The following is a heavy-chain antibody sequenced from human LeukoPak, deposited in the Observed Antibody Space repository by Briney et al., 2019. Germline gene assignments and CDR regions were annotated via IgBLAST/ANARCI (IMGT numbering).Heavy chain of an antibody. CDR1: GYTFTSYG. V-gene: IGHV1-18*01. CDR3: ASTQAVGATYYFDY. D-gene: IGHD1-26*01. J-gene: IGHJ4*02. Sequence: ASVKVSCKASGYTFTSYGISWVRQAPGQGLEWMGWISAYNGNTNYAQKLQGRVTMTTDTSTSTAYMELRSLRSDDTAVYYCASTQAVGATYYFDYWGQGTLVTVSS. CDR2: ISAYNGNT.